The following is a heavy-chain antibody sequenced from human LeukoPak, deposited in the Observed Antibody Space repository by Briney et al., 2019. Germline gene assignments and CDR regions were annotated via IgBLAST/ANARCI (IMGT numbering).Heavy chain of an antibody. Sequence: GESLKISCKGSGYSFTTTWLGWLRQMPGKGLESMGVIYPGDSDTRYSPSFQGQVTISADKSISTAYLQWSSLKASDTAMYYCARRGANLMLDYWGQETLVSVSS. CDR2: IYPGDSDT. CDR3: ARRGANLMLDY. D-gene: IGHD3-10*02. J-gene: IGHJ4*02. V-gene: IGHV5-51*01. CDR1: GYSFTTTW.